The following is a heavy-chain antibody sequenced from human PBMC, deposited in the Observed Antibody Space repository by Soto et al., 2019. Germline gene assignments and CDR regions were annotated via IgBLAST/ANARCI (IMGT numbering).Heavy chain of an antibody. D-gene: IGHD3-16*01. CDR3: ARVGTRSYTPLDI. V-gene: IGHV3-21*01. CDR1: GFMFTRST. CDR2: ITSASDYI. J-gene: IGHJ3*02. Sequence: PGGSLRLSCVASGFMFTRSTINWVRQAPWKGLEWVSSITSASDYIFYADSVKGRFTISRDNAKSSLYLQMNSLRAEDTAVYYCARVGTRSYTPLDILGQRTMVTV.